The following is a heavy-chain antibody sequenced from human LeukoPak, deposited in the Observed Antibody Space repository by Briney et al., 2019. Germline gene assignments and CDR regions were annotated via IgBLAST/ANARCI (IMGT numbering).Heavy chain of an antibody. CDR3: AKCSGWFVRGKDYYYYYMDV. J-gene: IGHJ6*03. Sequence: GGSLRLSCGASSFTFSSYVISWVRRAPGKGLEWVSTVSTTGGSTYYADSVKVRFTISRDNSKDTLYLQMNSLRAEDTAVYYCAKCSGWFVRGKDYYYYYMDVWGKGTTVTVSS. CDR1: SFTFSSYV. D-gene: IGHD6-19*01. CDR2: VSTTGGST. V-gene: IGHV3-23*01.